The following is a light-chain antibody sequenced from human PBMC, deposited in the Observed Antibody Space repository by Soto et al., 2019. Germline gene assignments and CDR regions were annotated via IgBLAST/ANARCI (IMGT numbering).Light chain of an antibody. CDR3: QLYDNLPLT. Sequence: SVLTQSPRHMSVSXXEGATLSCMASQSISGNLAWYQQKPGLSPRLLIYHTSTRATGVPARFSGSGSGTEFSLTISSLQSEDFAVYYCQLYDNLPLTVGEGTKVDIK. CDR2: HTS. J-gene: IGKJ4*01. V-gene: IGKV3-15*01. CDR1: QSISGN.